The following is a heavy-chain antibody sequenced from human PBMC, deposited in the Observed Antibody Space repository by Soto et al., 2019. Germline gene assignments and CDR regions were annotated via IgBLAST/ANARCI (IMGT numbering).Heavy chain of an antibody. CDR2: ISSNGGTT. J-gene: IGHJ4*02. CDR1: GFTFSSYD. D-gene: IGHD1-7*01. CDR3: VRRVSGNYDY. Sequence: GGSLRLSCVGSGFTFSSYDMHWVRQAPGKGLEYVSSISSNGGTTYYGNSVKGRFTISRDNSKNTLYLQMGSLRAEDMAVYYCVRRVSGNYDYWGQGTLVTVSS. V-gene: IGHV3-64*01.